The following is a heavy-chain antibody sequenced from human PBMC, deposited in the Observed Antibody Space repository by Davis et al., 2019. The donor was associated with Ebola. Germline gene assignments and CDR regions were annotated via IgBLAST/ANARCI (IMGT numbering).Heavy chain of an antibody. CDR2: IYTSGST. Sequence: PSETLSLTCTVSGGSISSYYWSWIRQPAGKGLEWIGRIYTSGSTNYNPSLKSRVTMSVDTSKNQFSLKLSSVTAADTAVYYCARGDSYGDYVGAFDIWGQGTMVTVSS. D-gene: IGHD4-17*01. J-gene: IGHJ3*02. CDR3: ARGDSYGDYVGAFDI. CDR1: GGSISSYY. V-gene: IGHV4-4*07.